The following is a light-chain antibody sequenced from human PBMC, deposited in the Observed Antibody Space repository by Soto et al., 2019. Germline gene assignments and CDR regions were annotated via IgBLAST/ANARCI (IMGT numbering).Light chain of an antibody. CDR1: QSVSSY. CDR2: DAS. V-gene: IGKV3-11*01. Sequence: EIVLPQSPATLSLSPGERATLSCRASQSVSSYLAWYQQKPGQAPRLLLYDASNRAPGIPARFSGSWSGTDVTLTISSLEPEDFAVYYCQQRSNWQWVTFGGGTKVEIK. J-gene: IGKJ4*01. CDR3: QQRSNWQWVT.